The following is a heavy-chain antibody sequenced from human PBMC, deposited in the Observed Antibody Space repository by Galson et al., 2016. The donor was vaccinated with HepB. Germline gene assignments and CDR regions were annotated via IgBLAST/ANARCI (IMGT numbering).Heavy chain of an antibody. CDR2: IVVGSGQT. D-gene: IGHD3-3*01. CDR1: GFTFSTSA. V-gene: IGHV1-58*01. J-gene: IGHJ6*02. CDR3: VSLRGFADYYYYGMDV. Sequence: SVKVSCKASGFTFSTSAVQWVRQARGQPLEWIGWIVVGSGQTNYAQKFQKGVTITTDMSASTAYMELSSLTAADTAVYYCVSLRGFADYYYYGMDVWGQGTTVTVSS.